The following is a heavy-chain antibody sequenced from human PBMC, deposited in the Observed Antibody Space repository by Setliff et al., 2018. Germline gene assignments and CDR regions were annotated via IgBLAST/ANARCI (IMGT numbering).Heavy chain of an antibody. CDR1: GVSVSRHY. Sequence: SETLSLTCIVSGVSVSRHYWSWIRQPPGKTLEWIGYIYTGGXTTYNPSXXSRVTLSLDTSKNHLSLNLTSVTAADTAVYYWARDVWGAGTGWFDPWGLGILVTVSS. J-gene: IGHJ5*02. CDR2: IYTGGXT. D-gene: IGHD1-1*01. CDR3: ARDVWGAGTGWFDP. V-gene: IGHV4-4*08.